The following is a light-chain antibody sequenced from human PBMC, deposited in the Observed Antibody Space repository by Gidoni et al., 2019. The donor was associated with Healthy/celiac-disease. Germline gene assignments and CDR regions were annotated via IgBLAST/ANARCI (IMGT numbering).Light chain of an antibody. Sequence: EFVLTHSPATLSLSPGEKATLSCRASQRVSSYLAWYQQQPGQAPRLLIYDASNRATGIPARFSSSGSGTDFTLTISSLEPEDFAVYYCQQRSNWLTFGQGTRLEIK. CDR3: QQRSNWLT. J-gene: IGKJ5*01. CDR2: DAS. V-gene: IGKV3-11*01. CDR1: QRVSSY.